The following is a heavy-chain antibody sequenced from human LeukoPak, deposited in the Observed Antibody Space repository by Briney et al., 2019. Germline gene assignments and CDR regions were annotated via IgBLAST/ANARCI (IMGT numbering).Heavy chain of an antibody. CDR2: TYYRSKWYN. V-gene: IGHV6-1*01. D-gene: IGHD1-7*01. CDR3: ARGWRSNYYFDL. CDR1: GDSVSSDSAA. J-gene: IGHJ2*01. Sequence: SQTLSLTCDISGDSVSSDSAAWNWITQSPSRGLEWLGRTYYRSKWYNEYAVSVKSRITIKPDTSKKQFSLHLNSATPEDTAVYYCARGWRSNYYFDLWGRGTLVTVSS.